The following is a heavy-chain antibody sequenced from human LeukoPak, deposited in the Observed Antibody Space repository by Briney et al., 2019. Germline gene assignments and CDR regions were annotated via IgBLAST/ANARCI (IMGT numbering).Heavy chain of an antibody. CDR1: GGSISSYY. Sequence: PSETLSLTCTVSGGSISSYYWSWIRQPPGKGLEWIGYIYYSGSTNYNPSLKSRVTISVDTSKNQFSLKLSSVTAADTAVYYCARCGSGPRHYYYYYMDVWGKGTTLTVSS. V-gene: IGHV4-59*01. CDR2: IYYSGST. J-gene: IGHJ6*03. D-gene: IGHD6-19*01. CDR3: ARCGSGPRHYYYYYMDV.